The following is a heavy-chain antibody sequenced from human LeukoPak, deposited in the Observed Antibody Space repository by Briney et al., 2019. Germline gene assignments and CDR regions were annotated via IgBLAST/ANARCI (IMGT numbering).Heavy chain of an antibody. CDR2: INAGNGNT. CDR1: EYTFTEYA. CDR3: TRGRWSATTASYYLDF. V-gene: IGHV1-3*01. J-gene: IGHJ4*02. Sequence: ASVKVSCKASEYTFTEYAVNWVRQAPGQRLEWMGWINAGNGNTKYAQKFQGRLTITRDTSASTAYMELSSLTFEDTAVYYCTRGRWSATTASYYLDFWGRGTLVTVSS. D-gene: IGHD2-15*01.